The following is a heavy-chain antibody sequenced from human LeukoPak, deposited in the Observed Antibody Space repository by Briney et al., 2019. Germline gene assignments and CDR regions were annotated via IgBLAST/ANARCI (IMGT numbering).Heavy chain of an antibody. CDR3: ARGGTSGWRTPNDDY. V-gene: IGHV4-39*07. J-gene: IGHJ4*02. CDR1: GGSISSSSYY. CDR2: IYYSGST. D-gene: IGHD6-19*01. Sequence: SETLSLTCTVSGGSISSSSYYWGWIRQSPGTGLEWIVSIYYSGSTYYNPSLKSRVTISVDTSKNQFSLKLSSVTAADTAVYYCARGGTSGWRTPNDDYWGQGTLVTVSS.